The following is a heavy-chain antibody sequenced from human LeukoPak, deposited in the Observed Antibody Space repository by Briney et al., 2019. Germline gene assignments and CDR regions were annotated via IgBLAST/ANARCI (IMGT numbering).Heavy chain of an antibody. J-gene: IGHJ6*02. Sequence: SETLSLTCTVSGGSISSGGYYCSWIRQHPGKRLEWSGYIYYSGSTYYNPSLKSRVTISVDTSKNQFSLKLSSVTAADTAVYYCARDKTNYDILTGPGMDVWGQGTTVTVSS. CDR2: IYYSGST. V-gene: IGHV4-31*03. D-gene: IGHD3-9*01. CDR3: ARDKTNYDILTGPGMDV. CDR1: GGSISSGGYY.